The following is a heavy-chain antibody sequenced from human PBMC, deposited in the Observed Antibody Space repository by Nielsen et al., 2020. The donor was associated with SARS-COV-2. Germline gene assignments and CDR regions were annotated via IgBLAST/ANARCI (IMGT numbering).Heavy chain of an antibody. J-gene: IGHJ4*02. CDR2: IYYSGST. Sequence: SETLSLTCTVSGGSISSSRYYWSWIRQPPGKGLEWIGSIYYSGSTYYNQSLKSRVTISVDTSKNQFSLKLSSVTAADTAVYYCARHERRYSSFDYWGQGTLVTVSS. V-gene: IGHV4-39*01. CDR3: ARHERRYSSFDY. D-gene: IGHD6-13*01. CDR1: GGSISSSRYY.